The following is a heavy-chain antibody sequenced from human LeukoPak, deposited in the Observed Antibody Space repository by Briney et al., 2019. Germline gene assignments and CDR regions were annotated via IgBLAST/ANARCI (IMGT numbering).Heavy chain of an antibody. V-gene: IGHV4-31*03. J-gene: IGHJ2*01. CDR2: IYYSGST. CDR1: GGSISSGGYY. D-gene: IGHD3-3*01. Sequence: SSETLSLTCTVSGGSISSGGYYWSWIRQHPGKGLEWIGYIYYSGSTYYNPSLKSRVTISVDTSKNQFSLKLSSVTAADTAVYYCARGLTDDFWSGYYTGIWHFDLWGRGTLVTVSS. CDR3: ARGLTDDFWSGYYTGIWHFDL.